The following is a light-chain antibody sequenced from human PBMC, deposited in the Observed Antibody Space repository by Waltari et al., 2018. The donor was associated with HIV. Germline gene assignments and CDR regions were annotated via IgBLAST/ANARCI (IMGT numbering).Light chain of an antibody. V-gene: IGLV1-47*01. J-gene: IGLJ1*01. CDR2: RND. CDR1: NFNLGSNS. CDR3: AAWDDSLSGFYV. Sequence: QSVLTQPPSASGTPGQRVTISCSGTNFNLGSNSGYWSQHVPGAAPKLLIYRNDQRPSGVPDRFSGSKSGTSASLAISGLRSEEEADYYCAAWDDSLSGFYVLGTGTKVTVL.